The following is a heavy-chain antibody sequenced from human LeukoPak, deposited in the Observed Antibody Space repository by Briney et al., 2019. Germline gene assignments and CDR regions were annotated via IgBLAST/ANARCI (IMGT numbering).Heavy chain of an antibody. V-gene: IGHV3-53*01. D-gene: IGHD3-16*01. Sequence: GGSLRLSCAASGFTVSSNYMSWVRQAPGKGLEWVSVIYSGGSTYYADSVKGRFTISRDNSKNTLYLQMNSLRAEDTAVYYCARDRVDYVYGSGMDVWGQGTTVTVSS. CDR1: GFTVSSNY. J-gene: IGHJ6*02. CDR2: IYSGGST. CDR3: ARDRVDYVYGSGMDV.